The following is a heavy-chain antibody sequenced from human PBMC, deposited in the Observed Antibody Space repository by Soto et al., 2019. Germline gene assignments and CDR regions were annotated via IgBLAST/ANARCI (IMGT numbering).Heavy chain of an antibody. CDR3: AHRPSYCSGGSCYSGFEY. V-gene: IGHV2-5*02. J-gene: IGHJ4*02. CDR2: IYWDDDK. D-gene: IGHD2-15*01. CDR1: GFSLITLGVC. Sequence: SFHTLVNPTKTLTLTCTFSGFSLITLGVCVGWILQPPGKALEWLALIYWDDDKRYSPSLKSRLTITKDTSKNQVVLTMTNMDPVDTATYYCAHRPSYCSGGSCYSGFEYWGQGTLVTVSS.